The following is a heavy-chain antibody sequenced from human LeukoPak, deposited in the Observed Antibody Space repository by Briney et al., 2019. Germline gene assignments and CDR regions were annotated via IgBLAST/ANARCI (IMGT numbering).Heavy chain of an antibody. J-gene: IGHJ4*02. D-gene: IGHD2-15*01. CDR3: AKDCSGGSCSCFDY. Sequence: GGSLRLSCAASGLTFSNYSMHWVRQAPGKGLEWVAVVWYDGTNRYYADSVKGRFTISRDNSKNTLYLQMNSLRADDTAVYFCAKDCSGGSCSCFDYWGQGTLVTVSS. CDR1: GLTFSNYS. V-gene: IGHV3-33*06. CDR2: VWYDGTNR.